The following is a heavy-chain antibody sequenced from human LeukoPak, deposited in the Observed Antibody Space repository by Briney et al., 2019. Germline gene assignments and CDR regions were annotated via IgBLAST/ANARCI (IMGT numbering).Heavy chain of an antibody. Sequence: GGSLRLSCAASGFTVSSNYINWVRQAPGKGLEWVSVLYSGGDTYYADSVKGRFTVSRDNSKNTLYLQMNSLGAEDTAVYYCARDKLSGATLFDYWGQGSLVTVSS. CDR1: GFTVSSNY. V-gene: IGHV3-53*01. CDR3: ARDKLSGATLFDY. CDR2: LYSGGDT. J-gene: IGHJ4*02.